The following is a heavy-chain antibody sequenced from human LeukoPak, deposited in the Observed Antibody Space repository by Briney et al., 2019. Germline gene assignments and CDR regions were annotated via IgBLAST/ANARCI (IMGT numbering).Heavy chain of an antibody. J-gene: IGHJ4*02. Sequence: GGSLRLSCAASGFTFSSYNMNWVRQAPGKGLEWVSSITSSSSYIYYADSVKGRFTISRDNAKNSLYLQMNSLRAEDTAVYYCARTSIAAAGMMDYWGQGTLVTVSS. CDR1: GFTFSSYN. CDR3: ARTSIAAAGMMDY. D-gene: IGHD6-13*01. V-gene: IGHV3-21*01. CDR2: ITSSSSYI.